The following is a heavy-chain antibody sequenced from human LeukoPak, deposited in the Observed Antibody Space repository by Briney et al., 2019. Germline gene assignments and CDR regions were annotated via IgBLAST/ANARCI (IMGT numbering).Heavy chain of an antibody. CDR2: IYYSGRT. CDR1: GGSISSGSYY. CDR3: ARAVTMIRGVYGQNWFDP. Sequence: SETLSLTCTVSGGSISSGSYYWSWIRQPPGKGLEWIGSIYYSGRTFYNPSLKSRVTISLDKSKNQFSLKLSSVTAADTAVYYCARAVTMIRGVYGQNWFDPWGQGALVTVSS. J-gene: IGHJ5*02. D-gene: IGHD3-10*01. V-gene: IGHV4-39*07.